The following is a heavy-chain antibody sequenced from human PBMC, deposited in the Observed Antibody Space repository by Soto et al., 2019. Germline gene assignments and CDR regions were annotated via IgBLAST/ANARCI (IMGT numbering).Heavy chain of an antibody. D-gene: IGHD6-13*01. J-gene: IGHJ4*02. V-gene: IGHV4-59*08. CDR1: GGSISSSY. CDR3: ARQLIY. CDR2: IYDSGST. Sequence: SETLSLTCTVSGGSISSSYWIWIRQPPGKGLEWIGYIYDSGSTYYNSSLKSRVTMSVDTSKNQFSLKLSSVTAADTAVYYCARQLIYWXQGTPVTVSS.